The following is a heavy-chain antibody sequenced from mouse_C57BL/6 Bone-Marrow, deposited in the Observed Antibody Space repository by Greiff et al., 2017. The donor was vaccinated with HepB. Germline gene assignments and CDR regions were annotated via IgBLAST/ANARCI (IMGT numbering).Heavy chain of an antibody. CDR2: ISYDGSN. CDR1: GYSITSGYY. J-gene: IGHJ1*03. Sequence: EVQRVESGPGLVKPSQSLSLTCSVTGYSITSGYYWNWIRQFPGNKLEWMGYISYDGSNNYNPSLKNRISITRDTSKNQFFLKLNSVTTEDTATYYCAREPSLYYDYDVYWYFDVWGTGTTVTVSS. V-gene: IGHV3-6*01. D-gene: IGHD2-4*01. CDR3: AREPSLYYDYDVYWYFDV.